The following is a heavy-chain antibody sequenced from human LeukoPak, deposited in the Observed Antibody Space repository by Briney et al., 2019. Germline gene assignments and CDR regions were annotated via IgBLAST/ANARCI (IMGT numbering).Heavy chain of an antibody. Sequence: GRSLRLSCAASGFTFDDYAMHWVRQTPGKGLEWVSGITWNSGATVYADSVKGRFTISRDNAKNSLSLQMNSLRLEDTALYFCARDPGYHFYYSMDVWGKGTTVTVSS. CDR1: GFTFDDYA. CDR2: ITWNSGAT. CDR3: ARDPGYHFYYSMDV. V-gene: IGHV3-9*01. J-gene: IGHJ6*03.